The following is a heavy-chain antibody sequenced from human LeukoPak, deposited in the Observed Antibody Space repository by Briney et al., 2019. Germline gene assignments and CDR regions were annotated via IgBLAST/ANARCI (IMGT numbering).Heavy chain of an antibody. D-gene: IGHD3-9*01. CDR3: ARFPPYYTILTGREDR. Sequence: GASVKVSCKASGYTFTGYYMHWVRQAPGQGLEWMGWINPYTGDTKYLQKFQGRVTMTRDTSITTAYMELSRLRSDDTAVYYCARFPPYYTILTGREDRRGQGTLVTVSS. CDR1: GYTFTGYY. CDR2: INPYTGDT. V-gene: IGHV1-2*02. J-gene: IGHJ4*02.